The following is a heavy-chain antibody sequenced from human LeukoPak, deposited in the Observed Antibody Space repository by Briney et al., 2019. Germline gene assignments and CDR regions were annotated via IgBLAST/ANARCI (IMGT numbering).Heavy chain of an antibody. CDR3: TTGPVTTSLRALHPEHDY. Sequence: SGGSLRLSCAASGFTFSNAWMSWVRQAPGKGLEWVGRIKSKTDGGTTDYAAPVKGRFTISRDDSKNTLYLQMNSLKTEDTAVYYCTTGPVTTSLRALHPEHDYWGQGTLVTVSS. V-gene: IGHV3-15*01. D-gene: IGHD4-11*01. J-gene: IGHJ4*02. CDR1: GFTFSNAW. CDR2: IKSKTDGGTT.